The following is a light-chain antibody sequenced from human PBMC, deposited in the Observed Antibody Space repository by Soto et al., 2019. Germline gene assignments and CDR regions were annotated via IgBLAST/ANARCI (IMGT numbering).Light chain of an antibody. CDR2: GAS. V-gene: IGKV3-20*01. CDR1: QSVSSSY. CDR3: QQYTSSLNT. J-gene: IGKJ5*01. Sequence: TQSPGTLSLSPGERATLSCLASQSVSSSYLAWYQQKPGQAPRLLIYGASSRATGIPDRFSGSGSGTDFTLTISRLEPEDFAVYYCQQYTSSLNTFGQGTRLEIK.